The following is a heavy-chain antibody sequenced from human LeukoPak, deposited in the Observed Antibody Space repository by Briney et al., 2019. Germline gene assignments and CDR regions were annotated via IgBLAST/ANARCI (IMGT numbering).Heavy chain of an antibody. CDR3: AITTWGVYYFDY. D-gene: IGHD3-10*01. V-gene: IGHV3-30*02. CDR1: GFTFSSYG. Sequence: GGSLRLSCAASGFTFSSYGMHWVRQAPGKGLEWVAVIWYDGSNKYYADSVKGRFTISRDISKNTLYLQMNSLRAEDTAVYYCAITTWGVYYFDYWGQGTLVTVSS. CDR2: IWYDGSNK. J-gene: IGHJ4*02.